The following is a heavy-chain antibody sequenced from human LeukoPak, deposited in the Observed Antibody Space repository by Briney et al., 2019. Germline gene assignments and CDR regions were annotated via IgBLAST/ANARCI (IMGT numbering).Heavy chain of an antibody. V-gene: IGHV3-9*01. D-gene: IGHD2-15*01. CDR2: ISWSSGHM. CDR3: VRSVVVVAATPTHFDL. J-gene: IGHJ2*01. CDR1: EFKFDDYA. Sequence: GGSLRLSCAAAEFKFDDYAMHWVRQGPGKGLEWVAGISWSSGHMEYAESVKGRFTISRDNARNALYLQMDGLRRDDTALYYCVRSVVVVAATPTHFDLWGRGTRVIVSS.